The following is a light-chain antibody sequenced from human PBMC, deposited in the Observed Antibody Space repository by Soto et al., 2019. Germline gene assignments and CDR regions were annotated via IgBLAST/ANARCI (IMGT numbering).Light chain of an antibody. J-gene: IGKJ1*01. CDR1: QSVSID. CDR2: GAS. V-gene: IGKV3-15*01. Sequence: IGMSQSAATVSVSTGERATLSFGASQSVSIDLAWYQQTPGQAPRLLIYGASTRATGIPVRFSGSASGTEFTLTISSLQSEDFTVYYCQQYNKWPLTFGQGTKVDIK. CDR3: QQYNKWPLT.